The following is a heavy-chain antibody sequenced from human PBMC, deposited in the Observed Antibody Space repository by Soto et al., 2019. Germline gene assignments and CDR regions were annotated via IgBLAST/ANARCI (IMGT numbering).Heavy chain of an antibody. CDR3: ARTSGVITGIRAFDH. Sequence: GGSLRLSCVASGFHFNKHALALVRQSPGKGLEWVSAISGSGSSTYDSDSVKGRFTISRDNSNNTLYLQMNRLRAEDTAISYCARTSGVITGIRAFDHWGKGTAVAFSS. CDR1: GFHFNKHA. D-gene: IGHD2-8*01. CDR2: ISGSGSST. J-gene: IGHJ4*02. V-gene: IGHV3-23*01.